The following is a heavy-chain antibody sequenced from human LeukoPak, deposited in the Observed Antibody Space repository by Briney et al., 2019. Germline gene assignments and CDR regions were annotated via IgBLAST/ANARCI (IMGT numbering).Heavy chain of an antibody. V-gene: IGHV3-7*01. Sequence: PGGSLRLSCIASGFNFKTSWMSWVRQAPGKGLEWVASLKEDESEKYYADSLKGRFTISRDNAKNSLYLQMNSLRVEDAAVYYCARYRSSWSLINWYFDLWGRGTLVTVSS. CDR1: GFNFKTSW. CDR3: ARYRSSWSLINWYFDL. J-gene: IGHJ2*01. D-gene: IGHD2-8*02. CDR2: LKEDESEK.